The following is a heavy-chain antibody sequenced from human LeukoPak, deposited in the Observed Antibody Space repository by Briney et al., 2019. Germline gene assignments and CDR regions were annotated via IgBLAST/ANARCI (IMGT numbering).Heavy chain of an antibody. CDR2: IYYSGST. V-gene: IGHV4-30-4*08. D-gene: IGHD3-3*01. CDR3: ASTSTYYDFWSGYYPDAFDI. J-gene: IGHJ3*02. CDR1: GGSISSGDYY. Sequence: SETLSLTCTVSGGSISSGDYYWSWIRQPPGTGLEWIGYIYYSGSTYYNPSLKSRVTISVDTSKNQFSLKLSSVTAADTAVYYCASTSTYYDFWSGYYPDAFDIWGQGTMVTVSS.